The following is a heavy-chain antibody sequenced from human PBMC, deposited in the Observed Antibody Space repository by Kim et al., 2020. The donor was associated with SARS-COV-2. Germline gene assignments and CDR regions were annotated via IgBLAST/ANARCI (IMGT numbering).Heavy chain of an antibody. J-gene: IGHJ4*02. Sequence: GGSLRLSCAASGFTFSSYGMHWVRQAPGKGLEWVAVISYDGSNKYYADSVKGRFTISRDNSKNTLYLQMNSLRAEDTAVYYCAKGSPRIQLWPYFDYWGQGTLVTVSS. V-gene: IGHV3-30*18. CDR3: AKGSPRIQLWPYFDY. CDR2: ISYDGSNK. D-gene: IGHD5-18*01. CDR1: GFTFSSYG.